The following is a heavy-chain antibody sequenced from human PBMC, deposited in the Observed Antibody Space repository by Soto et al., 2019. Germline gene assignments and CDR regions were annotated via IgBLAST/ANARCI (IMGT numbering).Heavy chain of an antibody. D-gene: IGHD5-18*01. CDR3: ARGRAWIQLTGIRYYYYGMDV. Sequence: NPSETLSLTCAVYGGSFSGYYWSWIRQPPGKGLEWIGEINHSGGTNYNPSLKSRVTISVDTSKNQFSLKLSSVTAADTAVYYCARGRAWIQLTGIRYYYYGMDVWGQGTTVTVSS. CDR1: GGSFSGYY. CDR2: INHSGGT. J-gene: IGHJ6*02. V-gene: IGHV4-34*01.